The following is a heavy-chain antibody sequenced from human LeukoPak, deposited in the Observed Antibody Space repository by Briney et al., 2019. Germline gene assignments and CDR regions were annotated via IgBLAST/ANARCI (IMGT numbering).Heavy chain of an antibody. CDR2: IYPGDSDI. V-gene: IGHV5-51*01. J-gene: IGHJ4*02. D-gene: IGHD5-18*01. CDR1: GYSFTNYW. CDR3: ARPRGYNYGTYFDY. Sequence: GESLKISCKASGYSFTNYWVGWLRQMPAKGLEWMGMIYPGDSDIKYSPSFQGQVTISADKSISTAYLQWSSLKASDTAMYYCARPRGYNYGTYFDYWGQGTLVTASS.